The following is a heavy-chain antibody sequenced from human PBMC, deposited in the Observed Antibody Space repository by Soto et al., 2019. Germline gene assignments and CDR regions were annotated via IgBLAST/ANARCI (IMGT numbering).Heavy chain of an antibody. CDR2: LYHTGHT. V-gene: IGHV4-4*02. CDR1: SGSFGSGNW. CDR3: AGAALLSPFDF. J-gene: IGHJ4*02. D-gene: IGHD6-25*01. Sequence: VQLQEAGPGLVEPSGTLSLTCTASSGSFGSGNWWSWGRPHPGTGLVGIGELYHTGHTNYNPSLMRRLTMSVDESKHQFSLSLSSVTAADTAVDYCAGAALLSPFDFWGRGTLVTVSS.